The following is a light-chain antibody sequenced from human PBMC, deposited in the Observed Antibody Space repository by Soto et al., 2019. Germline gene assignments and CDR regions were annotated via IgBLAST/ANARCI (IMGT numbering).Light chain of an antibody. J-gene: IGLJ1*01. CDR1: SXDVGAYNY. CDR3: SSKRTTASLV. CDR2: EVS. Sequence: QSALTQPASVSGSPGQTITIYCTGTSXDVGAYNYVSWYQQHPGKAPKLMIYEVSNRPSGVSDRFSGSKSGNTASLTISGLQAADEADYYCSSKRTTASLVFGTGTRSPS. V-gene: IGLV2-14*01.